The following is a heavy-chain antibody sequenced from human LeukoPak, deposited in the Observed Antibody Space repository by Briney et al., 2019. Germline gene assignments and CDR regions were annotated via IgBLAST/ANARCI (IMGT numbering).Heavy chain of an antibody. CDR3: ARDPFSMWHGFDY. CDR1: GYRFTGYY. D-gene: IGHD3-10*02. V-gene: IGHV1-2*02. J-gene: IGHJ4*02. Sequence: GASVKVSCKTSGYRFTGYYMHWVRQAPGQGLEWMGWINPNSGGTSYAQKFQGRVTMTRNTSISTAYMELNRLRSDDTAVYYCARDPFSMWHGFDYWGQGTLVTVSS. CDR2: INPNSGGT.